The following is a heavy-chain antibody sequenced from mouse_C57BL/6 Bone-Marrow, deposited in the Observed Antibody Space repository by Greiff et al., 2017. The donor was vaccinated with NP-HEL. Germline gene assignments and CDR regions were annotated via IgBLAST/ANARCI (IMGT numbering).Heavy chain of an antibody. CDR2: INYDGSST. D-gene: IGHD2-1*01. V-gene: IGHV5-16*01. J-gene: IGHJ4*01. Sequence: EVKLMESEGGLVQPGSSMKLSCTASGFTFSDYYMAWVRQVPEKGLEWVANINYDGSSTYYLDSLKSRFIISRDNAKNILYLQMSSLKSEDTATYYCARERVRDYYAMDYWGQGTSVTVSS. CDR3: ARERVRDYYAMDY. CDR1: GFTFSDYY.